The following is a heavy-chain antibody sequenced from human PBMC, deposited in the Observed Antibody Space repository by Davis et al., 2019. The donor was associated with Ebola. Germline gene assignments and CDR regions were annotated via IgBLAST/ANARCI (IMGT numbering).Heavy chain of an antibody. Sequence: ASVKVSCKASGYTFTGYDINWVRQATGQGLEWMGWMNPNSGNTGYAQKFQGRVTVTRNTSITTAYLELSNLRSEDTAVYYCALHTGMLLWGQGTLVTVSS. CDR3: ALHTGMLL. CDR2: MNPNSGNT. J-gene: IGHJ4*02. D-gene: IGHD3-16*01. CDR1: GYTFTGYD. V-gene: IGHV1-8*01.